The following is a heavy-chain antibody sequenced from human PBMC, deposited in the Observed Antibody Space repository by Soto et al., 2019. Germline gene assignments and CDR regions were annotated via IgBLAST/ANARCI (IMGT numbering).Heavy chain of an antibody. D-gene: IGHD5-18*01. CDR2: INAGNGNT. J-gene: IGHJ5*02. V-gene: IGHV1-3*01. CDR1: GYALTSYA. CDR3: ARDPGYSYDNT. Sequence: ASVKVSCKASGYALTSYAMHWVRQAPGQRLEWMGWINAGNGNTKYSQKFQGRVTITRDTSASTAYMELSSLRSEDTAVYYCARDPGYSYDNTWGQGTLVTVSS.